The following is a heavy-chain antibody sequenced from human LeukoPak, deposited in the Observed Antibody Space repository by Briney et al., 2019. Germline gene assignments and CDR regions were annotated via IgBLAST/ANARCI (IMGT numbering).Heavy chain of an antibody. CDR2: IYTSGST. CDR3: ARVEMATIPYFDY. Sequence: KASETLSLTCTVFGGSISSGSYYWSWIRQPAGKGLEWIGRIYTSGSTNYNPSLKSRVTISVDTSKNQFSLKLSSVTAADTAVYYCARVEMATIPYFDYWGQGTLVTVSS. V-gene: IGHV4-61*02. J-gene: IGHJ4*02. CDR1: GGSISSGSYY. D-gene: IGHD5-24*01.